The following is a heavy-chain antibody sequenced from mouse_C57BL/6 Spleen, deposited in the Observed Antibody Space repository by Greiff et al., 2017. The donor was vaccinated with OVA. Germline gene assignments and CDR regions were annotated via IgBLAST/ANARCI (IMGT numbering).Heavy chain of an antibody. CDR3: AGIYYGYDGWGYFDV. Sequence: EVMLVESGPELVKPGASVKMSCKASGYTFTDYNMHWVKQSHGKSLEWIGYINPNNGGTSYNQKFKGKATLTVNKSSSTAYIELRSLTSEDSAVYYCAGIYYGYDGWGYFDVWGTGTTVTVSS. CDR2: INPNNGGT. CDR1: GYTFTDYN. V-gene: IGHV1-22*01. J-gene: IGHJ1*03. D-gene: IGHD2-2*01.